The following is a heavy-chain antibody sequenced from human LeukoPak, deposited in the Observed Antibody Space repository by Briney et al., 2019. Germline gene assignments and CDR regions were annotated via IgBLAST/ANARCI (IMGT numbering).Heavy chain of an antibody. V-gene: IGHV1-46*01. CDR1: GYTFTSYY. CDR2: MNPSGGST. CDR3: ATAGYCSSTSCQYYYYGMDV. D-gene: IGHD2-2*01. Sequence: ASVKVSCKASGYTFTSYYMHWVRQAPGQGLEWMGIMNPSGGSTSYAQKFQGRVTMTRDTSTSTVYMELSSLRSEDTAVYYCATAGYCSSTSCQYYYYGMDVWGQGTTVTVSS. J-gene: IGHJ6*02.